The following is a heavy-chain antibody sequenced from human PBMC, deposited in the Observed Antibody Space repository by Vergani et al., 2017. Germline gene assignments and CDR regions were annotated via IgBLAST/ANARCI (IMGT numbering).Heavy chain of an antibody. Sequence: QVLLVQSGAEVKKPGASVRVSCKTSGYTFTNYYIHWVRQAPGRGLEWMGIINPSGGSTTYAQQFKGRLTMTRDTSTSTVYMDLSNLRSEDTAVYYCARPHGDILPPDPRRLDYWGQGTLVTVSS. CDR2: INPSGGST. CDR3: ARPHGDILPPDPRRLDY. V-gene: IGHV1-46*03. J-gene: IGHJ4*02. CDR1: GYTFTNYY.